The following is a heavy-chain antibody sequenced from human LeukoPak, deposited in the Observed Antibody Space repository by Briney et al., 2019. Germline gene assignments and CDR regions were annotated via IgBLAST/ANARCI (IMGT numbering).Heavy chain of an antibody. Sequence: PGGSLRLSCVASGFTFSSYEMNWVRQAPGKGLEWVSVTYSGGSTYYADSVKGRCTISRDNSKNTLYLQMNSLRGEDTAVYYCASGIRAFDNWGQGTLVTVSA. V-gene: IGHV3-66*01. J-gene: IGHJ4*02. CDR3: ASGIRAFDN. D-gene: IGHD1-26*01. CDR1: GFTFSSYE. CDR2: TYSGGST.